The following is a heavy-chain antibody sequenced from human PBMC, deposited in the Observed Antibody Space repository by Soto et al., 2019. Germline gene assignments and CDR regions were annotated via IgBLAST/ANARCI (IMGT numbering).Heavy chain of an antibody. CDR2: ISGSGGST. Sequence: EVQLLESGGGLVQPGGSLRLSCAASGFTFSSYAMSWVRQAPGKGLEWVSAISGSGGSTYYADSVKRRFTISRDNSKNTLYLQMNSLRAEDTAVDYCAKVSRVEMATIRLPNFDYCGQGTLVTVSS. V-gene: IGHV3-23*01. CDR3: AKVSRVEMATIRLPNFDY. CDR1: GFTFSSYA. J-gene: IGHJ4*02. D-gene: IGHD5-12*01.